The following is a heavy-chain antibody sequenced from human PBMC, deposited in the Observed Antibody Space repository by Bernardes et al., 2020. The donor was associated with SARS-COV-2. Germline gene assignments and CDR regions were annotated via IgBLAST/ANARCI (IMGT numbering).Heavy chain of an antibody. CDR1: GFTFSNYN. D-gene: IGHD2-8*01. J-gene: IGHJ3*02. Sequence: GGSLRLSREASGFTFSNYNMNWVRQAPGQGLEWISYISSSGNTFYYADSVKGRFTISRDNAKNSLYLQMTNLRYEDTAVYFCSRGGVVRQDAFDIWGQGTM. CDR2: ISSSGNTF. CDR3: SRGGVVRQDAFDI. V-gene: IGHV3-48*02.